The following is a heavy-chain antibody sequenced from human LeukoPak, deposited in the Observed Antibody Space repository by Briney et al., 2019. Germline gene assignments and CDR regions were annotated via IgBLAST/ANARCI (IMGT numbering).Heavy chain of an antibody. V-gene: IGHV1-2*02. CDR3: ARGGRWELPRPYAFDI. D-gene: IGHD1-26*01. CDR1: GCTFTGYY. CDR2: INPNSGGT. Sequence: GASVKVSCKASGCTFTGYYMHWVRQAPGQGLEWMGWINPNSGGTNYAQKFQGRVTMTRDTSISTAYMELRNLRSDDTAVYYCARGGRWELPRPYAFDIWGQGTMVTVSS. J-gene: IGHJ3*02.